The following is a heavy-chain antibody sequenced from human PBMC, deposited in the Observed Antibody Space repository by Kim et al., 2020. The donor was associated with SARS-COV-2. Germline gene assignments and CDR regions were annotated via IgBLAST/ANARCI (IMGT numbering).Heavy chain of an antibody. CDR2: IYYSGSN. CDR1: GGSISSGGYY. CDR3: ARVDSPGAERELMVYALDAFDI. Sequence: SETLSLTCTVSGGSISSGGYYWSWLRQHPGKGLEWIGYIYYSGSNYYNPSLKRRATISVDTSKNQFPLKMSSVTAADTAVYYCARVDSPGAERELMVYALDAFDIWGQGTIVTVSS. D-gene: IGHD2-8*01. V-gene: IGHV4-31*03. J-gene: IGHJ3*02.